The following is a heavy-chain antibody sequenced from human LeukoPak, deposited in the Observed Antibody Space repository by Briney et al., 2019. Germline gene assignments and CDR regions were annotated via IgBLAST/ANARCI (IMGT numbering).Heavy chain of an antibody. V-gene: IGHV4-34*01. D-gene: IGHD3-10*01. CDR3: ARRGSGSYPTDY. J-gene: IGHJ4*02. CDR1: GGSFSGYY. CDR2: INHSGST. Sequence: SETLSLTCAVYGGSFSGYYWSWIRQPPGKGLEWIGEINHSGSTNYNPSLKSRVTISVDTSKNQFSLKLSSVTAADTAVYYCARRGSGSYPTDYWGQGTLVTVSS.